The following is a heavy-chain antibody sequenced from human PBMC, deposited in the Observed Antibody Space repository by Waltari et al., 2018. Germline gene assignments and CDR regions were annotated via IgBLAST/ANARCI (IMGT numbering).Heavy chain of an antibody. CDR3: TRGIHSSFDI. J-gene: IGHJ3*02. Sequence: VQLQQAGPGLVKPSQTLSLPCAIPGDRISSNSVAWNWIRQSPSRGLEWLGRTYYRSKWFNDYAVSVKSRITINPDTSKNQFSLQLSSLTPEDTAVYYCTRGIHSSFDIWGQGTMVTVSS. D-gene: IGHD2-21*01. V-gene: IGHV6-1*01. CDR1: GDRISSNSVA. CDR2: TYYRSKWFN.